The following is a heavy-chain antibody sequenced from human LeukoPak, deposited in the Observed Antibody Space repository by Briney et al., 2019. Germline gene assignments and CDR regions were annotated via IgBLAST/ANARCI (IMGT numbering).Heavy chain of an antibody. CDR2: IYSGGST. CDR3: ARDPGIGRGGYFDY. V-gene: IGHV3-66*01. Sequence: GGSLRLSCAASGFTVSSNYMSWVRQAPGKGLEWVSVIYSGGSTYYADSVKGRFTISRDNSKNTLYLQMNSLRAEDTAVYYCARDPGIGRGGYFDYWGQGTLVTVSS. J-gene: IGHJ4*02. D-gene: IGHD6-13*01. CDR1: GFTVSSNY.